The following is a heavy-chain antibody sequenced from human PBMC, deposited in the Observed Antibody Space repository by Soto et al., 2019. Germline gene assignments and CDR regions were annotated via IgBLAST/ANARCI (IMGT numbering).Heavy chain of an antibody. CDR2: TSYDGATN. V-gene: IGHV3-30*09. J-gene: IGHJ4*02. Sequence: QVQLVESGGGVVQPGRSLRLSCTASGFTFDTYAMHWVRQAPGKGLEWLGVTSYDGATNYYAESVKGRFAISRDNSRNTLYLQMNSLRPEDTALSFCARPDCAGGACYRFDFWGQGTLVSVSS. D-gene: IGHD2-8*02. CDR1: GFTFDTYA. CDR3: ARPDCAGGACYRFDF.